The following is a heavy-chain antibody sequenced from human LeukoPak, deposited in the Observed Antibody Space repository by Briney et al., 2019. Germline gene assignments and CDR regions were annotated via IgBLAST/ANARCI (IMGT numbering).Heavy chain of an antibody. D-gene: IGHD3-22*01. V-gene: IGHV3-15*01. CDR1: GFTFSNAW. J-gene: IGHJ5*02. Sequence: GGSLRLSCAASGFTFSNAWMSWVRQAPGKELEWVGRIKSKTDGGTTDYAAPVKGRFTISRDDSKNTLYLQMNSLKTEDTAVYYCTTDRYYDSSGYYSKEDWFDPWGQGTLVTVSS. CDR2: IKSKTDGGTT. CDR3: TTDRYYDSSGYYSKEDWFDP.